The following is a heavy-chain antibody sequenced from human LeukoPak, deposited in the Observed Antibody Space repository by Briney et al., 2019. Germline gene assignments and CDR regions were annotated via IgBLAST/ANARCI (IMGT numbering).Heavy chain of an antibody. Sequence: GGSLRLSCVASGFTFSNYWMDWVHQAPGKGLEWVANIKQDGTEMYYVDSVKGRFTISRDNAKNSLYLQMNSLRAEDTAVYYCSRSLDYWGQGTLVTVSS. CDR3: SRSLDY. V-gene: IGHV3-7*01. CDR2: IKQDGTEM. CDR1: GFTFSNYW. J-gene: IGHJ4*02. D-gene: IGHD1-1*01.